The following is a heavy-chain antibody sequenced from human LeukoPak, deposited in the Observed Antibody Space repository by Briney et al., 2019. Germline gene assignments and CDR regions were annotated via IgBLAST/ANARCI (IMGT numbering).Heavy chain of an antibody. CDR3: AKAPYDTSGFSSPNYFDY. V-gene: IGHV1-69*13. Sequence: SVKVSCKASGGTFSSYAISWVRQAPGQGLEWIGGIIPIFGTANYAQKSQGRVTITADESTSTAYMELSSLRSEDTAVYYCAKAPYDTSGFSSPNYFDYWGQGTLVTVSS. CDR1: GGTFSSYA. J-gene: IGHJ4*02. D-gene: IGHD3-22*01. CDR2: IIPIFGTA.